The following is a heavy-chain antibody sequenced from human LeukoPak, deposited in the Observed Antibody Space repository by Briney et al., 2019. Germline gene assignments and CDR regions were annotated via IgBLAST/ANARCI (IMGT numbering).Heavy chain of an antibody. J-gene: IGHJ4*02. V-gene: IGHV4-30-2*01. Sequence: SETLSLTCAVSGGSISSGGYSWSWIRQPPGKGLEWIGYIYHSGSTYYNPSLKSRVTISVDRSKNQFSLKLSSVTAADTAVYYCARTKHDYGDSLGFDYWGQGTLVTVSS. CDR1: GGSISSGGYS. CDR3: ARTKHDYGDSLGFDY. D-gene: IGHD4-17*01. CDR2: IYHSGST.